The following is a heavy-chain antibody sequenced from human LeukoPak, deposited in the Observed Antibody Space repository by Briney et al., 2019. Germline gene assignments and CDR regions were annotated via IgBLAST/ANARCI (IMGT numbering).Heavy chain of an antibody. CDR2: ISSDGSST. CDR1: GFTFSTYW. J-gene: IGHJ5*02. CDR3: ASDNSPGWFAP. Sequence: GGSLRLSCAASGFTFSTYWMHWVRQAPGKGLVWASRISSDGSSTSYADSVKGRFTISRDNAKNTVYLQMNSLRAEDTALYYCASDNSPGWFAPWGQGTLVTVSS. D-gene: IGHD4-23*01. V-gene: IGHV3-74*01.